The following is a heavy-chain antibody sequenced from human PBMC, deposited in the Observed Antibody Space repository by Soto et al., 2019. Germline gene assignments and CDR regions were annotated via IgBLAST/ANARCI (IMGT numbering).Heavy chain of an antibody. J-gene: IGHJ5*02. Sequence: GGTLRLSCAASGFTFRSFTMNWVRQAPGKGLEWVSTISSNSAYIYYTDALRGRFTISRDNAKNSLHLQMNSLRAEDTAVYYCTRDASRDSSARGWFDPWGPGTLVTVSS. V-gene: IGHV3-21*01. CDR3: TRDASRDSSARGWFDP. CDR1: GFTFRSFT. CDR2: ISSNSAYI. D-gene: IGHD6-13*01.